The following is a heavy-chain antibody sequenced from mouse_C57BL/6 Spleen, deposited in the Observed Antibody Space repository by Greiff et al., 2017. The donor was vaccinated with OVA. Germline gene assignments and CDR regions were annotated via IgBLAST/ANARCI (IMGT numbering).Heavy chain of an antibody. D-gene: IGHD1-1*02. Sequence: QVQLQQPGAELVKPGASVKLSCKASGYTFTSYWMQWVKQRPGQGLEWIGEIDPSDSYTNYNQKFKGKATLTVDTSSSTAYMQLSSLTSEDSAVYYGAGVGGGGGTWFAYWGQGTLVTVSA. J-gene: IGHJ3*01. CDR2: IDPSDSYT. V-gene: IGHV1-50*01. CDR3: AGVGGGGGTWFAY. CDR1: GYTFTSYW.